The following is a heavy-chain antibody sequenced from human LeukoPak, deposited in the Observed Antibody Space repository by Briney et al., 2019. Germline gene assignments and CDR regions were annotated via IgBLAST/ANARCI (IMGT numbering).Heavy chain of an antibody. CDR2: ISGSCGST. D-gene: IGHD5-24*01. J-gene: IGHJ4*02. CDR1: GFTFSSYG. CDR3: AKDDAWLQFGD. Sequence: PGGSLRLSCAASGFTFSSYGMSWVRQAPGKGLEWVSAISGSCGSTYYADSVKGRFTISRDNSKNTLYLQMNSLRPEHTAVYYCAKDDAWLQFGDWGRGTLVTVSS. V-gene: IGHV3-23*01.